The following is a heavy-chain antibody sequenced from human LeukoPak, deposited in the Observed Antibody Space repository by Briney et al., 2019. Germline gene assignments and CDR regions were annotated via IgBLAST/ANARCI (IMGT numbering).Heavy chain of an antibody. Sequence: ASVKVSCKASGYTFTSYYMHWVRQAPGQGREWMGLINPTGGSTGYAQKLQGRVTMTRDMSTSTDYMELSSLRSEDTAIYYCARDNSVGDNAWWFDPWGQGTLVTVSS. J-gene: IGHJ5*02. V-gene: IGHV1-46*01. D-gene: IGHD1-26*01. CDR1: GYTFTSYY. CDR3: ARDNSVGDNAWWFDP. CDR2: INPTGGST.